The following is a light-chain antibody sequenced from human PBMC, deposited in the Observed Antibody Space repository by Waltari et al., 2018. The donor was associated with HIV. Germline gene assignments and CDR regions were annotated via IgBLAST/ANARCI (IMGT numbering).Light chain of an antibody. CDR2: WAS. CDR3: QQYYGDIWT. Sequence: DIVMTQSPDSLPVSLGERATITCKSSQSVLYKSNNKNHLAWYQHKAGQPPKLLIYWASVRESGVPERFSGSGSGTDFTLTISSLQAEDVAVYYCQQYYGDIWTFGQGTKVEIK. J-gene: IGKJ1*01. CDR1: QSVLYKSNNKNH. V-gene: IGKV4-1*01.